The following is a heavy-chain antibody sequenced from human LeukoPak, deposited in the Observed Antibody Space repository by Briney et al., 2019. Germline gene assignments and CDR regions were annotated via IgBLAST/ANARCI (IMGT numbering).Heavy chain of an antibody. J-gene: IGHJ3*02. CDR1: GFTFTMCV. Sequence: GGSLRLSCAASGFTFTMCVMSWVRQAPGKGLEWVSGISGSGAKKYYADSVKGRFTISKDNSKNTLFLQMNTLRAEDTALYYCTKARYYDFWSGYKGDAFDIWGQGTMVAVSS. D-gene: IGHD3-3*01. V-gene: IGHV3-23*01. CDR2: ISGSGAKK. CDR3: TKARYYDFWSGYKGDAFDI.